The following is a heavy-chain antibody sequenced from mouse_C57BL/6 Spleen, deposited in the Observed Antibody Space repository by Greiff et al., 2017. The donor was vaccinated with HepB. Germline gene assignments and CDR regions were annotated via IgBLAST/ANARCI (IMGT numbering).Heavy chain of an antibody. CDR1: GFTFNTYA. CDR3: VRDWDYAMDY. D-gene: IGHD4-1*01. V-gene: IGHV10-3*01. Sequence: EVQVVESGGGLVQPQGSLKLSCAASGFTFNTYAMHWVRQAPGKGLEWVARIRSKSSNYATYYADSVKDRLTISRDDSQSMLYLQMNNLKTEDTAMYYCVRDWDYAMDYWGQGTSVTVSS. CDR2: IRSKSSNYAT. J-gene: IGHJ4*01.